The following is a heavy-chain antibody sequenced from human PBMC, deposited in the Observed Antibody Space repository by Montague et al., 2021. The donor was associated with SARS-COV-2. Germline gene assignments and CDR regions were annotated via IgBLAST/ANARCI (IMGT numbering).Heavy chain of an antibody. CDR3: ARGGRQWLVIDPRYYFDY. V-gene: IGHV4-34*01. Sequence: SETLSLTCAVYGGSFSGYHWSWIRQPPGKGLEWIGEINHSGSTNYNPSLKSRVTTSVDTSKNQFSLKLSSVTAADTAVYYCARGGRQWLVIDPRYYFDYWGQGTLVTVSS. CDR2: INHSGST. J-gene: IGHJ4*01. D-gene: IGHD6-19*01. CDR1: GGSFSGYH.